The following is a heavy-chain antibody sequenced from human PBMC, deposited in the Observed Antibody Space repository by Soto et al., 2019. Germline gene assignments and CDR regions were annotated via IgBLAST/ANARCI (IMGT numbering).Heavy chain of an antibody. CDR2: IWYDGSNK. D-gene: IGHD6-13*01. CDR3: ARDLSSSWEYYFDY. V-gene: IGHV3-33*01. Sequence: GGSLRLSCAASGFTFSSYGMHWVRQAPGKGLEWVAVIWYDGSNKYYADSVKGRFTISRDNSKNTLYLQMNSLRAEDTAVYYCARDLSSSWEYYFDYWGQGTLVTVSS. J-gene: IGHJ4*02. CDR1: GFTFSSYG.